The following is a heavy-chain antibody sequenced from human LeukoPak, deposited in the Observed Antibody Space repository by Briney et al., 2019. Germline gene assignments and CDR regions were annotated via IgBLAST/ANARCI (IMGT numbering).Heavy chain of an antibody. CDR2: ISYDGSNK. CDR3: AKDLARLRYFDWLLLDY. D-gene: IGHD3-9*01. CDR1: GFXFSSYG. V-gene: IGHV3-30*18. Sequence: GGSLRLSCAASGFXFSSYGMHWVRQAPGKGLEWVAVISYDGSNKYYADSVKGRFTISRDNSKNTLYLQMNSLRAEDTAVYYCAKDLARLRYFDWLLLDYWGQGTLVTVSS. J-gene: IGHJ4*02.